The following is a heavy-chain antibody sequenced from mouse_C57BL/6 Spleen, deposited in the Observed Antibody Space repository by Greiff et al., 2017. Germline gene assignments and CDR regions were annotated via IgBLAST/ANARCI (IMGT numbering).Heavy chain of an antibody. V-gene: IGHV1-82*01. CDR2: ISPGDGDT. CDR3: ARGNYGNSAWFAY. D-gene: IGHD2-1*01. Sequence: VQLQQSGPELVKPGASVKISCKASGYAFSSSWMNWVQQRPGKGLEWIGRISPGDGDTNYNGKFKGKATLTADKSSSTAYMQLSSLTSEDSAVYFCARGNYGNSAWFAYWGQGTLVTVSA. J-gene: IGHJ3*01. CDR1: GYAFSSSW.